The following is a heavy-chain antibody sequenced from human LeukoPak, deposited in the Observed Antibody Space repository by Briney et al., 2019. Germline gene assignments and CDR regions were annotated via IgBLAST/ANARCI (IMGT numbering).Heavy chain of an antibody. CDR2: IYSGGST. V-gene: IGHV3-66*01. CDR1: GFTASSNY. D-gene: IGHD2-15*01. Sequence: GGSLRLSCAASGFTASSNYMSWVRQAPGKGLEWVSVIYSGGSTYYADSVKGRFTISRDNSKNTLYLQMNSLRAEDTAVYYCARDRFGNCSGGSCYYYGMDVWGQGTTVTVPS. CDR3: ARDRFGNCSGGSCYYYGMDV. J-gene: IGHJ6*02.